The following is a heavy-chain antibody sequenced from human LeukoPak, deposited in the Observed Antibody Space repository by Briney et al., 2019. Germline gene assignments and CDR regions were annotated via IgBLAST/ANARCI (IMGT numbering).Heavy chain of an antibody. Sequence: SETLSLTCTVSGYSISSGYYWGWIRQPPGKGLEWIGSIYHSGITYYNPSLKSRVTISVDTSKNEFSLKLSSVTAADTAVYYCARDVWGATKYFDYWGQGTLVTVSS. CDR2: IYHSGIT. CDR3: ARDVWGATKYFDY. D-gene: IGHD1-26*01. V-gene: IGHV4-38-2*02. CDR1: GYSISSGYY. J-gene: IGHJ4*02.